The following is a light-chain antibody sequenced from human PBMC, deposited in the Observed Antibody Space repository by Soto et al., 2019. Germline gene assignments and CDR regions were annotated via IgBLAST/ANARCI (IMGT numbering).Light chain of an antibody. V-gene: IGLV1-40*01. J-gene: IGLJ1*01. CDR2: GNS. CDR1: SSNIGAGYD. Sequence: QSVLTQPPSVSGAPGQRVTISCTGSSSNIGAGYDVHWYQQFPGTAPKRLIYGNSNRPSGVPDPFSGSKSGTSASLAITGLQAEDEADYYCQSYDSSLSGYVFGTGTKLTVL. CDR3: QSYDSSLSGYV.